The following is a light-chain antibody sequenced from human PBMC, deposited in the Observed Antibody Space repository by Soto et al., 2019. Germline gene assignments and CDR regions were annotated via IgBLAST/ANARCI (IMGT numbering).Light chain of an antibody. CDR2: DVS. V-gene: IGLV2-14*01. J-gene: IGLJ2*01. CDR1: SSDVGGHNY. Sequence: QSALTQPASVSGSPGQSITISCTGTSSDVGGHNYVSWYQQHPGKAPKLMIYDVSNRPSGVSNRFSGSKSGNTASLTISGLQAEDEADYYCSSYTSSSTVVVFGGGTQLTVL. CDR3: SSYTSSSTVVV.